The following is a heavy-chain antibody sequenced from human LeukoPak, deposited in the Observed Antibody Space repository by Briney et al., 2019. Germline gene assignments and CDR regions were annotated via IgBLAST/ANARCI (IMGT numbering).Heavy chain of an antibody. D-gene: IGHD3-3*01. CDR1: GGSISSGGYY. CDR2: IYYSGST. V-gene: IGHV4-31*03. CDR3: ARADATGGRFHAFDI. J-gene: IGHJ3*02. Sequence: TLSLTCTVSGGSISSGGYYWSWIRQHPGKGLEWIGYIYYSGSTYYNPSLKSRVTILVDTSKIQFSLKLSSVTAADTAVYYCARADATGGRFHAFDIWGQGTMVTVSS.